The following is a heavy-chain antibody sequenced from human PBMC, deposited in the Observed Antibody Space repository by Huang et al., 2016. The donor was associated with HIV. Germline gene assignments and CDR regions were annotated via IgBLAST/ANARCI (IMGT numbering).Heavy chain of an antibody. D-gene: IGHD3-22*01. Sequence: QVQLVQSGAAVKKPGSSVKVSCKASGGTFSSYAISWVRQAPGQGLEWMGGTIPIFGTANYAQKFQGRVTITADESTSTAYMELSSLRSEDTAVYYCARARGYYDSSVSYYFDYWGQGTLVTVSS. CDR1: GGTFSSYA. J-gene: IGHJ4*02. CDR2: TIPIFGTA. CDR3: ARARGYYDSSVSYYFDY. V-gene: IGHV1-69*13.